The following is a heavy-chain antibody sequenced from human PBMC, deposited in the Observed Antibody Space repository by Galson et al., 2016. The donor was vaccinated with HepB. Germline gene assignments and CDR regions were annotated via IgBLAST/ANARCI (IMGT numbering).Heavy chain of an antibody. CDR3: ARPRVGVVYY. D-gene: IGHD1-26*01. J-gene: IGHJ4*02. Sequence: PALVKPTQTLTLTCTFSGFSLTTNGMSMSWIRQPPGKALEWLARIDWDDDKYYSPSLKTRLYISKDTSKNQVVLMMTNMDHVDTGTYFCARPRVGVVYYWGQGTLVTVSS. CDR2: IDWDDDK. V-gene: IGHV2-70*11. CDR1: GFSLTTNGMS.